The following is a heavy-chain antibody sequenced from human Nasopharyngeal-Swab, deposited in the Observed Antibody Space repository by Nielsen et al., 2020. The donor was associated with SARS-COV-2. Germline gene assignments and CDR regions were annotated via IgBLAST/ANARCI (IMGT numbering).Heavy chain of an antibody. CDR1: GYTFTSYG. CDR3: ARDIDIVVVPAASGGDY. D-gene: IGHD2-2*01. J-gene: IGHJ4*02. V-gene: IGHV1-18*01. CDR2: ISAYNGNT. Sequence: ASVKVSCKDSGYTFTSYGISWVRQAPGQGLEWMGWISAYNGNTNYAQKLQGRITMTTDTSTSTAYMELRSLRSDDTAVYYCARDIDIVVVPAASGGDYWGQGTLVTVSS.